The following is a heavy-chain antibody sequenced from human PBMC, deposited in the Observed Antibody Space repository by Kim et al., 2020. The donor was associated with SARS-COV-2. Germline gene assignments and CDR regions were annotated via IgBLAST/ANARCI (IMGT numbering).Heavy chain of an antibody. CDR1: GGSISSSSYY. J-gene: IGHJ5*02. CDR3: ARAGYSGYDFDWFDP. D-gene: IGHD5-12*01. CDR2: IYYSGST. Sequence: SETLSLTCTVSGGSISSSSYYWGWIRQPPGKGLEWIGSIYYSGSTCYNPSLKSRVTISVDTSKNQFSLKLSSVTAADTAVYYCARAGYSGYDFDWFDPWGQGTLVTVSS. V-gene: IGHV4-39*07.